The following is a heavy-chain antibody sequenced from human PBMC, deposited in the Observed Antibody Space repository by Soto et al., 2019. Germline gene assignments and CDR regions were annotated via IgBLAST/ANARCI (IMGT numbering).Heavy chain of an antibody. CDR2: ISYDGSNK. Sequence: QVQLVESGGGVVQPGRSLRLSCAASGFTFSSYAMHWVRQAPGKGLEWVAVISYDGSNKYYADSVKGRFTISRDNSKNTLYLQRNSLSAADTAVYYCARAKIAARGWFDPWGQGTLVTVSS. D-gene: IGHD6-6*01. V-gene: IGHV3-30-3*01. CDR1: GFTFSSYA. J-gene: IGHJ5*02. CDR3: ARAKIAARGWFDP.